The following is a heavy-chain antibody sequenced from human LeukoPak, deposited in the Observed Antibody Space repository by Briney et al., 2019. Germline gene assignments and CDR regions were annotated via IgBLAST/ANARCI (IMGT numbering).Heavy chain of an antibody. V-gene: IGHV3-48*03. CDR3: ARIGSNWNLFDY. J-gene: IGHJ4*02. D-gene: IGHD1-20*01. CDR1: GFTFSSYE. Sequence: GGSLRLSCAASGFTFSSYEMNWVCQAPGKGLEWVSKIGSSGYSIYYADSVRGRFTISRDNAKNSLYLQMNSLRADDTAVYYCARIGSNWNLFDYWGQGTLVTVSS. CDR2: IGSSGYSI.